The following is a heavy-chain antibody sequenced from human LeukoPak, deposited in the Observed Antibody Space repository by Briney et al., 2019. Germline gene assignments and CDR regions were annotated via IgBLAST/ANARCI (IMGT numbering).Heavy chain of an antibody. Sequence: PGGSLRLSCAASGFTFSSYAMSWVRQAPGKGLEWVSAISGSGGSTYYADSVKGRFTISRDNSKNTLYLQMNSLRAEDTAVYYCARVRGCSSTSCYAEYFQHWGQGTLVTVSS. CDR3: ARVRGCSSTSCYAEYFQH. CDR1: GFTFSSYA. V-gene: IGHV3-23*01. J-gene: IGHJ1*01. D-gene: IGHD2-2*01. CDR2: ISGSGGST.